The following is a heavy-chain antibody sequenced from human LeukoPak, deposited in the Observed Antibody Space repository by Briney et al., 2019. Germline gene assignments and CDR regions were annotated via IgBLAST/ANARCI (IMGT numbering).Heavy chain of an antibody. J-gene: IGHJ4*02. D-gene: IGHD3-22*01. V-gene: IGHV1-18*01. CDR3: ARAKRPTYYYDSSGYS. Sequence: ASVKVSCKASGYTFTSYGISWVRQAPGQGLEWMGWISAYNGNTNYAQKLQGRVTTTTDTSTSTAYMELRSLRSDDTAVYYCARAKRPTYYYDSSGYSWGQGTLVTVSS. CDR1: GYTFTSYG. CDR2: ISAYNGNT.